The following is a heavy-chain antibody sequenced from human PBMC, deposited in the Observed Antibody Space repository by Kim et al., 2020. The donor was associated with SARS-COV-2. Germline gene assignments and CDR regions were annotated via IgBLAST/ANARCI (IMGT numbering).Heavy chain of an antibody. Sequence: SDAESAKGRVTICRDNSKNTLYLQMNRLRAGDSALYYCARGGTSYFCGMDVWGEGATVTVSS. CDR3: ARGGTSYFCGMDV. D-gene: IGHD1-26*01. J-gene: IGHJ6*04. V-gene: IGHV3-66*01.